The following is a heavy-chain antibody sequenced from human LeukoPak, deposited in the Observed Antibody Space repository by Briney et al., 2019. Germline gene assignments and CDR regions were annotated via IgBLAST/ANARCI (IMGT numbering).Heavy chain of an antibody. CDR1: GFTFSSYA. J-gene: IGHJ6*03. D-gene: IGHD3-10*01. V-gene: IGHV3-21*01. CDR3: ARELSGSWAYYYMDV. CDR2: LSGGGGDT. Sequence: PGGSLRLSCAASGFTFSSYAMSWVRQAPGKGLEWVSLLSGGGGDTYYADSVKGRFTISRDNAKNSLYLQMNSLRAEDTAVYYCARELSGSWAYYYMDVWGKGTTVTVSS.